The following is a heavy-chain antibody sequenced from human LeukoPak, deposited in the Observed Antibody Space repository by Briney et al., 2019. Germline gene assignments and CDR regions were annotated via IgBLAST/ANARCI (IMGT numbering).Heavy chain of an antibody. J-gene: IGHJ5*02. CDR3: AKGKASSWLDWFDP. V-gene: IGHV3-23*01. Sequence: GGSLRLSCAASGFTFSTYAMTWVRQAPGRGLEWVSVTSGGGGSTYYADSVKGRFTMSRDNSKNTVYLQMNSLRAEDTAVYFCAKGKASSWLDWFDPWGQGTLVTVSS. D-gene: IGHD6-13*01. CDR1: GFTFSTYA. CDR2: TSGGGGST.